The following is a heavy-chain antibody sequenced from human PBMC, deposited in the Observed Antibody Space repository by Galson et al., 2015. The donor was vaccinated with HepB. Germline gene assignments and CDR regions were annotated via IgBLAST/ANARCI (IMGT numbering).Heavy chain of an antibody. CDR3: ARGYQLLRGWFDP. J-gene: IGHJ5*02. V-gene: IGHV3-30-3*01. CDR2: ISYDGSNK. D-gene: IGHD2-2*01. Sequence: SLRLSCAASGFTFSSYAMHWVRQAPGKGLEWVAVISYDGSNKYYADSVKGRFTISRDNSKNTLYLQMNSLRAEDTAVYYCARGYQLLRGWFDPWGQGTLVTVSS. CDR1: GFTFSSYA.